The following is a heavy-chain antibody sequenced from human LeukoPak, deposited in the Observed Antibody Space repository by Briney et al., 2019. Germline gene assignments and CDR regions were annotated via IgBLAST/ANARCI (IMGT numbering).Heavy chain of an antibody. CDR1: GGSISSAN. CDR2: IYTSGST. J-gene: IGHJ5*02. V-gene: IGHV4-4*07. CDR3: ARDRAYSSSWYYGFRGNWFDP. D-gene: IGHD6-13*01. Sequence: PSETLSPTSAVSGGSISSANWSWSRQPAGKGLEWIGRIYTSGSTNYNPSLKSRFTMSVDTSKNQFSLKLSSVSAADTAVYYCARDRAYSSSWYYGFRGNWFDPWGQGTLVTVSS.